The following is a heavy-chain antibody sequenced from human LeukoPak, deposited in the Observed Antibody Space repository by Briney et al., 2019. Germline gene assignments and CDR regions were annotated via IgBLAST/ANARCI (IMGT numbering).Heavy chain of an antibody. D-gene: IGHD3-22*01. V-gene: IGHV4-31*03. Sequence: SETLSLTCTVSGGSISSGGYYWSWIRQHPGKGLEWIGYIYYSGSTYYNPSLKSRVTISVDSSKNQFSLKLSSVTAADTAVYYCASWYYDSSGYSKTDWGQGTLVTVSS. CDR3: ASWYYDSSGYSKTD. J-gene: IGHJ4*02. CDR1: GGSISSGGYY. CDR2: IYYSGST.